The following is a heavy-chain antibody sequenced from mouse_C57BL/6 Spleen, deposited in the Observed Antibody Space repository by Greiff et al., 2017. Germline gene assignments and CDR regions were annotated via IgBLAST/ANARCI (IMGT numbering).Heavy chain of an antibody. J-gene: IGHJ4*01. V-gene: IGHV14-2*01. CDR3: ARNAMDY. Sequence: EVQLQASGAELVKPGASVKLSCTASGFNITDYYMHWVKQRTERGLEWIGRIDPEDGETKYAPTFQGQATITADPSYNTAYLQLSSMTSEDTAVYYGARNAMDYWGQGTSVTVSS. CDR2: IDPEDGET. CDR1: GFNITDYY.